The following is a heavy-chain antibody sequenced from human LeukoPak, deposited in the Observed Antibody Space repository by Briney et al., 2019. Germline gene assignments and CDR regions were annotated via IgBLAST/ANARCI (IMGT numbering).Heavy chain of an antibody. V-gene: IGHV4-59*01. D-gene: IGHD3-22*01. CDR1: GGSISSYY. CDR3: ARSKVVNYWYFDL. Sequence: PSETLSLTCTVPGGSISSYYWSWIRQPPGKGLEWIGYIYYSGSTNYNPSLKSRVTISVDTSKNQFSLKLSSVTAADTAVYYCARSKVVNYWYFDLWGRGTLVTVSS. J-gene: IGHJ2*01. CDR2: IYYSGST.